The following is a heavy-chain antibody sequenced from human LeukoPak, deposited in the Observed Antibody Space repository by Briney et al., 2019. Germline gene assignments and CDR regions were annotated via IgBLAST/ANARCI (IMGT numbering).Heavy chain of an antibody. V-gene: IGHV4-30-2*01. CDR2: IYHSGST. CDR3: ARAHPRDVATIH. J-gene: IGHJ4*02. Sequence: PSQTLSLTCTVSGGSISSGGYYWSWIRQPPGKGLEWIGYIYHSGSTYYNPSLKSRVTISVDRSKNQFSLKLSSVTAADTAVYYCARAHPRDVATIHWGQGTLVTVSS. D-gene: IGHD5-12*01. CDR1: GGSISSGGYY.